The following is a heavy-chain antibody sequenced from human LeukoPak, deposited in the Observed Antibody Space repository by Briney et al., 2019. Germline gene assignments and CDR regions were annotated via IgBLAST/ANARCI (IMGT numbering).Heavy chain of an antibody. CDR2: IYYSGST. Sequence: LRLSCAVSGSIFSSYAMSWIRQHPGKGLEWIGYIYYSGSTYDNPSLKSRVTISVGTSKNQFSLKLSSVTAADTAVYYCARYCGTTSCYNLAFDIWGQGTVVTVSS. CDR1: GSIFSSYA. CDR3: ARYCGTTSCYNLAFDI. D-gene: IGHD2-2*02. J-gene: IGHJ3*02. V-gene: IGHV4-31*02.